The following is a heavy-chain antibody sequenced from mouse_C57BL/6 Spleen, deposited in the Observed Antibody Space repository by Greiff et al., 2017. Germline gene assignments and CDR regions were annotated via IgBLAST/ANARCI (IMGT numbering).Heavy chain of an antibody. CDR2: ILPGIGST. CDR1: GYTFTGYW. Sequence: VKLMESGAELMKPGASVKLSCKATGYTFTGYWIEWVKQRPGHGLEWIGEILPGIGSTNYNEKFKGKATFTADTSSNTSYMQLSNLSTDDSTIYYFATGGLLRSQGYSMDYWGQGTSVTVSS. J-gene: IGHJ4*01. V-gene: IGHV1-9*01. D-gene: IGHD1-1*01. CDR3: ATGGLLRSQGYSMDY.